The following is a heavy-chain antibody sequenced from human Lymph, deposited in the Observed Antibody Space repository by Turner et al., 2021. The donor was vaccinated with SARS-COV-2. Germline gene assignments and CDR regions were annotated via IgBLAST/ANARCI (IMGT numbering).Heavy chain of an antibody. V-gene: IGHV3-21*01. CDR3: ARDIPTTADYFDY. J-gene: IGHJ4*02. CDR1: GFTFSTYR. CDR2: ISSSSSYI. D-gene: IGHD4-17*01. Sequence: EVQLMESGGGLVKPGGSLRPSCEASGFTFSTYRMNGVRQAPGKGLEWISSISSSSSYIYYADSVKGRFTISRDDAKNSLYLQMNSLRAEDTAVYYCARDIPTTADYFDYWGQGTLVPVSS.